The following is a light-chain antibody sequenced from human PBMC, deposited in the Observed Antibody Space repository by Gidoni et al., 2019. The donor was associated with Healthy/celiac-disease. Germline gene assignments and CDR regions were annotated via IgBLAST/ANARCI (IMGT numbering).Light chain of an antibody. Sequence: EIVLTQSPATLSLSPGERATLSCRASQSVSSYLAWYQQKPGQAPRLLIYDASNRATGIPARFSGSGSGTDFTLTISSLEPEDFAVYYCQHQGTFXGXTKVEIK. J-gene: IGKJ4*01. CDR2: DAS. CDR3: QHQGT. V-gene: IGKV3-11*01. CDR1: QSVSSY.